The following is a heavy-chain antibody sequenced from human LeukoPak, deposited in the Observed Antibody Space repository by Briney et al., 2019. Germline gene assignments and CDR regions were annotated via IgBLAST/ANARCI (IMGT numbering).Heavy chain of an antibody. CDR1: GYTFTGYY. CDR2: IYPNSGDT. D-gene: IGHD6-13*01. V-gene: IGHV1-2*02. J-gene: IGHJ4*02. CDR3: SRGTTMAAPGAMPNDF. Sequence: ASVKVSCKASGYTFTGYYMHWVRLAPERGLEWTGWIYPNSGDTNYAQRFQDRVTMTRDTSISTAYMELSSLTSDDSAVYFCSRGTTMAAPGAMPNDFWGQGTLVTVSS.